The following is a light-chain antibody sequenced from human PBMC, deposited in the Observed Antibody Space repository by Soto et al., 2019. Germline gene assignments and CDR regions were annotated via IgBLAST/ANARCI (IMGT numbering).Light chain of an antibody. CDR3: NSYTSSSTLYG. V-gene: IGLV2-14*01. J-gene: IGLJ1*01. CDR2: DVS. Sequence: QSVLTQPASVSGSPGQSVAISCTGTSSDVGAYNYVSWYQQLPGKAPKLLIYDVSHRPSWVSDRFSGSKSGNTASLTISGLQAEDEGDYYCNSYTSSSTLYGFGTGTKVTVL. CDR1: SSDVGAYNY.